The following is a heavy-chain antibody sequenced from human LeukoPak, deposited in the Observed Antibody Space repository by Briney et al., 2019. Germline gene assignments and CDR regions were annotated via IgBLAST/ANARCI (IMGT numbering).Heavy chain of an antibody. V-gene: IGHV4-31*03. Sequence: SETLSLTCTVSGGSISSSSYYWSWIRQHPGKGLEWIGYIYYSGSTYYNPSLKSRVTISVDTSKNQFSLKLSSVTAADTAVYYCARTDYGDSRDWFDPWGQGTLVTVSS. CDR3: ARTDYGDSRDWFDP. CDR1: GGSISSSSYY. J-gene: IGHJ5*02. D-gene: IGHD4-17*01. CDR2: IYYSGST.